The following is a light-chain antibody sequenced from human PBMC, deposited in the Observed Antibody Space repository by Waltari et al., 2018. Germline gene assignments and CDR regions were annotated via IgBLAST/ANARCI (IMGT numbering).Light chain of an antibody. V-gene: IGLV1-44*01. Sequence: QSTLTQPSSASGTPGQRVTISCSGTSSNIGSNTVNWYQQIPGTAPKLLIYYTDQRPSGVSDRFSGSKSGTSASLAFSGLQSEDEAHYYCAAWDDSLNGYVFGSGTEVTVL. CDR2: YTD. CDR1: SSNIGSNT. CDR3: AAWDDSLNGYV. J-gene: IGLJ1*01.